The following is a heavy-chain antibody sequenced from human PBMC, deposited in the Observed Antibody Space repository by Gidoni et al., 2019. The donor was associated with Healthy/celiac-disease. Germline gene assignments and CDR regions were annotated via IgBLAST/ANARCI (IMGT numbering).Heavy chain of an antibody. V-gene: IGHV3-23*01. CDR2: ISGSGGST. CDR1: GLTFSSYA. D-gene: IGHD6-19*01. J-gene: IGHJ4*02. Sequence: EVQLLESGGGLVQPGGCRRLSGAASGLTFSSYAMSWVRQAPGQGLEWVSAISGSGGSTYYADSVKGRFTISRDNSKNTLYLQMNSRRAEDTAVYYCAKETVAGRVDYWGQGTLVTVSS. CDR3: AKETVAGRVDY.